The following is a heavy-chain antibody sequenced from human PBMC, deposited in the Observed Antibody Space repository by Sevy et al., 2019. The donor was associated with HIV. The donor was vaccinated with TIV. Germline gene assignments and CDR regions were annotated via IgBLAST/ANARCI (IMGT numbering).Heavy chain of an antibody. D-gene: IGHD5-18*01. V-gene: IGHV3-7*01. J-gene: IGHJ5*02. CDR3: VREVLGGFSYSLDT. CDR1: GFTFSSYW. CDR2: MKQDGSEK. Sequence: GKSLKISCAASGFTFSSYWMSWIRQAPGKGLEWVATMKQDGSEKYYVDSVKGRLTISRDNAKNSLYLQMNSLRAEYTAVYYCVREVLGGFSYSLDTWGQGTVVTVSS.